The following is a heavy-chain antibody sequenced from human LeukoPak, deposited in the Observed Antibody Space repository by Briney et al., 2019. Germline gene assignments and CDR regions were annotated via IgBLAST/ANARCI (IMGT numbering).Heavy chain of an antibody. CDR3: ARDPSRRYTYGYGDS. Sequence: GGSLRLSCVASGFTFSGYWMNWVRQSPGKGLEWVANIKQDGSEKYYVDSVKGRFTISRDNARSSLYLQMNSLRAEDTGLYYCARDPSRRYTYGYGDSWGQGPLVTVSS. D-gene: IGHD5-18*01. J-gene: IGHJ4*02. CDR1: GFTFSGYW. CDR2: IKQDGSEK. V-gene: IGHV3-7*01.